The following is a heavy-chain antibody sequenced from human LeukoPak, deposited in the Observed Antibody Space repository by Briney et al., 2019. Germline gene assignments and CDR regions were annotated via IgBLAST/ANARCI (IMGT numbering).Heavy chain of an antibody. D-gene: IGHD6-13*01. CDR3: AREYSSSWYGYFQH. J-gene: IGHJ1*01. CDR1: GSTFSSYS. Sequence: GGSLRLSCAASGSTFSSYSMNWVRQAPGKGLEWVSSISSSSSYIYYADSVKGRFTISRDNAKNSLYLQMNSLRAEDTAVYYCAREYSSSWYGYFQHWGQGTLVTVSS. CDR2: ISSSSSYI. V-gene: IGHV3-21*01.